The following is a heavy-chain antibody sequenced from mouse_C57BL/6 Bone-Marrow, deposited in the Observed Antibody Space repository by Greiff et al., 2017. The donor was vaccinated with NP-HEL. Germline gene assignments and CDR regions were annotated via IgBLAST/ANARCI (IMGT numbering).Heavy chain of an antibody. CDR2: IYPGDGDT. V-gene: IGHV1-82*01. Sequence: QVQLQQSGPELVKPGASVKISCKASGYAFSSSWMNWVKQRPGKGLEWIGRIYPGDGDTNYNGKFKGKATLTADKSSSTAYMQLSSLTSEDSAVYFCARWGLRRYFDCWGQGTTLTVSS. CDR1: GYAFSSSW. J-gene: IGHJ2*01. CDR3: ARWGLRRYFDC. D-gene: IGHD2-4*01.